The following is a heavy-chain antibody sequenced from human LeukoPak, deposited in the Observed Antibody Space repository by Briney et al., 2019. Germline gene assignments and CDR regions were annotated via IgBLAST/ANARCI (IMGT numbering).Heavy chain of an antibody. Sequence: GEFLKISCKGSGYSFTSYWICRRRQMPGKGLEWMGMIYPGDSDTRYSPSFQGQVTISADKSISTAYLQWSSLKASDTAMYYCARLGDSSGWTDYGMDVWGQGTTVTVSS. D-gene: IGHD6-19*01. J-gene: IGHJ6*02. CDR1: GYSFTSYW. V-gene: IGHV5-51*01. CDR2: IYPGDSDT. CDR3: ARLGDSSGWTDYGMDV.